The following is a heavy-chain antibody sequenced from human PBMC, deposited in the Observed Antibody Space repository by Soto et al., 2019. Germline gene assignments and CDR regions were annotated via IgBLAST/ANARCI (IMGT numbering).Heavy chain of an antibody. J-gene: IGHJ3*02. CDR1: GYTFTSYA. D-gene: IGHD3-22*01. CDR2: INAGNGNT. V-gene: IGHV1-3*01. Sequence: ASVKVSCKASGYTFTSYAMHWVRQAPGQRLEWMGWINAGNGNTKYSQKFQGRVTITRDTSASTAYMELSSLRSEDTAVYYCAAVPYYYDSSGYPNDAFDIWGQGTMVTVSS. CDR3: AAVPYYYDSSGYPNDAFDI.